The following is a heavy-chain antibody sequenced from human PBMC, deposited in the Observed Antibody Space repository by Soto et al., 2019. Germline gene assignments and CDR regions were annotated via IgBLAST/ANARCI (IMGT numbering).Heavy chain of an antibody. CDR1: GFTFSSSW. Sequence: GGSLRLSCAASGFTFSSSWMNWVRQAPGKGLEWVAGIKEDGSEKYYVDFVKGRFTISRDNAENSLYLQMNGLRAEDTAVYYCARDRGCSCFDYWGLGTLVTVSS. CDR2: IKEDGSEK. V-gene: IGHV3-7*01. J-gene: IGHJ4*02. D-gene: IGHD5-18*01. CDR3: ARDRGCSCFDY.